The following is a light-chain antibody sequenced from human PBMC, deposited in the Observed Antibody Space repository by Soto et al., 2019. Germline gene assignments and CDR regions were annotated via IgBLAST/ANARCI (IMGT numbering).Light chain of an antibody. J-gene: IGLJ2*01. Sequence: QSALTQPRSVSGSPGQSVTISCTGTSSVVGGYNYVSWYQQHPGKAPKLMIYDVSKRPSGVPDRFSGSKSGNTASLTISGLQAEDEADYYFCSYAGSYTFVVFGGGTQLTVL. V-gene: IGLV2-11*01. CDR2: DVS. CDR1: SSVVGGYNY. CDR3: CSYAGSYTFVV.